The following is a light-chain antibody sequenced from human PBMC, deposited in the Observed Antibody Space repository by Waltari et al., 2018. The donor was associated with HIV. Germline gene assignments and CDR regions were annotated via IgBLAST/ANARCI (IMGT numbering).Light chain of an antibody. CDR3: AAWDDYLNGYV. CDR1: SSNIGNNA. J-gene: IGLJ1*01. V-gene: IGLV1-36*01. CDR2: YDD. Sequence: QSVLTQPPSVSEAPRQRVTISCSGSSSNIGNNAVNWYQQVPGKAPNLLIYYDDLLSSGVSDRFSGSKSGTSASLAIRGLQSEDEAEYYCAAWDDYLNGYVFGSGTKVTVL.